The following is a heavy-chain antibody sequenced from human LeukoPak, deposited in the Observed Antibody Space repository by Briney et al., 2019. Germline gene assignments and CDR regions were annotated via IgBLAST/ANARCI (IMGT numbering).Heavy chain of an antibody. CDR3: ARDLSSGWYLSSASYYFDY. CDR1: EFTFSNYE. Sequence: GGSLRLSCAASEFTFSNYEMTWVRQAPGKGLEWVSYISGSGSTVYYADSVKGRFTISRDNAKNSLYLQMNSLRAEDTAVYYCARDLSSGWYLSSASYYFDYWAREPWSPSPQ. V-gene: IGHV3-48*03. CDR2: ISGSGSTV. D-gene: IGHD6-19*01. J-gene: IGHJ4*02.